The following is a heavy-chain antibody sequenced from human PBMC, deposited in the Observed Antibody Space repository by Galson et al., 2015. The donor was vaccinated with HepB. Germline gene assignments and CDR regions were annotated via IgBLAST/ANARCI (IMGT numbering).Heavy chain of an antibody. CDR2: INPSGGST. CDR3: AGHDSSGYYLDAFDI. CDR1: GYTFTSYY. Sequence: SVKVSCKASGYTFTSYYMHWVRQAPGQGLEWMGIINPSGGSTSYARKFQGRVTMTRDTSTSTVYMELSSLRSEDTAVYYCAGHDSSGYYLDAFDIWGQGTMVTVSS. V-gene: IGHV1-46*01. J-gene: IGHJ3*02. D-gene: IGHD3-22*01.